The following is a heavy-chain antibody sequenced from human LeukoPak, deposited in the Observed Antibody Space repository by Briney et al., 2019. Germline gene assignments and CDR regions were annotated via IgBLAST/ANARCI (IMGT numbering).Heavy chain of an antibody. V-gene: IGHV4-4*02. CDR3: ARERVVPAATIGYYFYGMDV. Sequence: PSETLSLTCAVSGGSISSSNWWSWVRQSPGKGLEWIGEIYHSGSTNYNPSLMSRVTISVDKSKNQFSLKLSSVTAADTAVYYCARERVVPAATIGYYFYGMDVWGKGTTVTVSS. J-gene: IGHJ6*04. CDR1: GGSISSSNW. D-gene: IGHD2-2*01. CDR2: IYHSGST.